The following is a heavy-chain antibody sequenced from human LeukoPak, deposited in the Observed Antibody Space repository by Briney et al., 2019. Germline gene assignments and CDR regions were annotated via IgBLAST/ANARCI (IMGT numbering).Heavy chain of an antibody. Sequence: ASVKVSCKVSGYTLTELSMHWVRQAPGKGLEWMGGFDPEDGETIYAQKFQGRVTMTEDTSTDTAYMGLSSLRSEDTAMYYCATGLDSLKVGAIFDYWGQGTLVTVSS. CDR1: GYTLTELS. CDR3: ATGLDSLKVGAIFDY. D-gene: IGHD1-26*01. V-gene: IGHV1-24*01. J-gene: IGHJ4*02. CDR2: FDPEDGET.